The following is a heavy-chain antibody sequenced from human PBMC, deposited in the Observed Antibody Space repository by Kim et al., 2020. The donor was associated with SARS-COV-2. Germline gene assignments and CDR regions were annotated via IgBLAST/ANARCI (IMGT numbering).Heavy chain of an antibody. Sequence: SVKVSCKASGGTFSSYAISWVRQAPGQGLEWMGGIIPIFGTANYAQKFQGRVTITADESTSTAYMELSSLRSEDTAVYYCARERYSSGLEVYGMDVWGQGTTVTVSS. CDR2: IIPIFGTA. V-gene: IGHV1-69*13. CDR3: ARERYSSGLEVYGMDV. CDR1: GGTFSSYA. D-gene: IGHD6-19*01. J-gene: IGHJ6*02.